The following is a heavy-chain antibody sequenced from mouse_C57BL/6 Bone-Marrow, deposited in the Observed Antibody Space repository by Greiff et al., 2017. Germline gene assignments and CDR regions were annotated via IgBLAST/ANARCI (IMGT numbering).Heavy chain of an antibody. CDR3: AREGERGARDY. CDR1: GYSFTDYY. CDR2: IYPGSGNP. V-gene: IGHV1-76*01. Sequence: VKLMESGAELVRPGASVNLSCRASGYSFTDYYVNWVKQRPGQGLEWIARIYPGSGNPYYSENFKGKATLTAEQSSSTAYMHLSSLTSEDSTVYFCAREGERGARDYGGQGTSVTVSS. J-gene: IGHJ4*01.